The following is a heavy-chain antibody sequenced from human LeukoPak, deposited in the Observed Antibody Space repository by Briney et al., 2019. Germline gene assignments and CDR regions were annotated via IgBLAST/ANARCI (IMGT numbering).Heavy chain of an antibody. D-gene: IGHD3-10*01. CDR3: VRDYHYYFGSGSYNWFDP. CDR1: GVSVSSGSNY. J-gene: IGHJ5*02. CDR2: IYSSGST. Sequence: SETLSLTCTVSGVSVSSGSNYWSWIRQPPGKGLEWIGYIYSSGSTDYNPSLKSRVTISVDTAKNQFSLKLSSVTAAGTAMYYCVRDYHYYFGSGSYNWFDPWGQGTLVTVSS. V-gene: IGHV4-61*01.